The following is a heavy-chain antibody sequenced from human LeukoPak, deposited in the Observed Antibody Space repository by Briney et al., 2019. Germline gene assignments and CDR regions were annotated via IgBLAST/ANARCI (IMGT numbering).Heavy chain of an antibody. CDR3: ARGGYSGYDSGSGEAFDY. V-gene: IGHV1-2*04. CDR2: INPNSGGT. CDR1: GYTFTGYY. J-gene: IGHJ4*02. D-gene: IGHD5-12*01. Sequence: ASVKVSCKASGYTFTGYYMHWVRQAPGQGLEWMGWINPNSGGTNYAQKFQGWVTMTRDTSISTAYMELSRLRSDDTAVYYCARGGYSGYDSGSGEAFDYWGQGILVTVSS.